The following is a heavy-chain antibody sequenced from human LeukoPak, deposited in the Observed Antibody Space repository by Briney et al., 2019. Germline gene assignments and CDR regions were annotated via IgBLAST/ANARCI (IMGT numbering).Heavy chain of an antibody. V-gene: IGHV4-34*01. Sequence: PSEALSLTCAVYGGSFSGYYWSWIRQPPGKGLEWIGEINHSGSTNYNPSLKSRVTISVDTSKNQFSLKLSSVTAADTAVYYCAGVPPYGSGRGYFDYWGQGTLVTVSS. J-gene: IGHJ4*02. D-gene: IGHD3-10*01. CDR3: AGVPPYGSGRGYFDY. CDR1: GGSFSGYY. CDR2: INHSGST.